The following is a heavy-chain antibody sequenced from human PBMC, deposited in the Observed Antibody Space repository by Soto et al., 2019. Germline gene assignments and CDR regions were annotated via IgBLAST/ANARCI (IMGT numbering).Heavy chain of an antibody. V-gene: IGHV3-23*01. CDR3: ASRGGGASFDN. D-gene: IGHD1-26*01. Sequence: PGGSLRLSCAASGLSLSDYAMSWVRQAPGKGPEWVSTNSGSGRNSYYADSVKGRFTISRDNSNNMLYLQMNSLRAGDTAVYYCASRGGGASFDNWGQGTLVTVSS. CDR1: GLSLSDYA. CDR2: NSGSGRNS. J-gene: IGHJ4*02.